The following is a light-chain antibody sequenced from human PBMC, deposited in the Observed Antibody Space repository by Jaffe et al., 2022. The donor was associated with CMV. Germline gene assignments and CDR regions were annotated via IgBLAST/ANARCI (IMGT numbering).Light chain of an antibody. CDR3: QQTYTNPTYT. V-gene: IGKV1-39*01. Sequence: DIQVTQSPSSLSASVGDRVTITCRASQNINDYLNWYQQKPGKAPKLLISVASNLQSGVTSRFSGGGFGTDFTLTISNLQPEDFATYYCQQTYTNPTYTFGQGTKLEIK. CDR2: VAS. CDR1: QNINDY. J-gene: IGKJ2*01.